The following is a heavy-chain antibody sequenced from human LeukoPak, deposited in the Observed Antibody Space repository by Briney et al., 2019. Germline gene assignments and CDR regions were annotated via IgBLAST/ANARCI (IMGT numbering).Heavy chain of an antibody. Sequence: PGGSLRLSCAASGFTFSSYSMNWVRQAPGKGLEWVSYISSSSSTIYYADSVKGRFTISRDNAKNSLYLQMNSLRAEDTAVYYCARDPIIAAAGGINFDYWGQGTLVTVSS. CDR3: ARDPIIAAAGGINFDY. CDR1: GFTFSSYS. V-gene: IGHV3-48*01. J-gene: IGHJ4*02. D-gene: IGHD6-13*01. CDR2: ISSSSSTI.